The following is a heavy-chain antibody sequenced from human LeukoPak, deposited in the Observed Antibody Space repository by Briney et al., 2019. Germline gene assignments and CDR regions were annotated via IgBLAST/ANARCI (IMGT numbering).Heavy chain of an antibody. Sequence: ASVKVSCKASGYTFTSYAMHWVRQAPGQRLEWMGWINADNGNTKYSQKFQGRVTITRDTSASTAYMELSSLRSEDTAVYYCARDRDGSYLDYWGQGTLVTVSS. CDR2: INADNGNT. D-gene: IGHD1-26*01. CDR1: GYTFTSYA. J-gene: IGHJ4*02. CDR3: ARDRDGSYLDY. V-gene: IGHV1-3*01.